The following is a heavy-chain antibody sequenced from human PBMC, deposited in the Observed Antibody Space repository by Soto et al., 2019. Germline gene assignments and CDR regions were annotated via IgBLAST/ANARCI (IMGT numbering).Heavy chain of an antibody. V-gene: IGHV3-23*01. CDR1: GFPFSNYA. J-gene: IGHJ4*02. Sequence: PGGSLRLSCATSGFPFSNYAMSLVRQAPGKGLEWVSAISGSGGSTYYADSVKGRFTISRDSSENTLYLQMSSLRAEDTAVYYCARDRGARYLDSTGYYQGRNIFDKWGQGTQVTVSS. CDR2: ISGSGGST. D-gene: IGHD3-22*01. CDR3: ARDRGARYLDSTGYYQGRNIFDK.